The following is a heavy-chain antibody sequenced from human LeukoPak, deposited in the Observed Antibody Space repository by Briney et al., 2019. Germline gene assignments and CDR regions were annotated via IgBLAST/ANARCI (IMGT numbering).Heavy chain of an antibody. D-gene: IGHD3-3*02. Sequence: GGSLRLSCAASGFTFSSYWMSWVRQAPGKGLEGVANIKQDGSEQYYVDSVKGRFTISRDNAKNSLYLQMNSLRAEDTAVYYCARDQSSISWSPSDNWGQGTLVTVSS. V-gene: IGHV3-7*04. CDR2: IKQDGSEQ. J-gene: IGHJ4*02. CDR1: GFTFSSYW. CDR3: ARDQSSISWSPSDN.